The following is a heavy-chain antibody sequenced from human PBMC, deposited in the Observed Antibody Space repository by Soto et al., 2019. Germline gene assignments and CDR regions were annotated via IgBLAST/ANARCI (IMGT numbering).Heavy chain of an antibody. J-gene: IGHJ4*02. V-gene: IGHV4-59*01. Sequence: SETLSLTCTVSGGSISSYYWSWIRQPPGKGLEWIGYIYYSGSTNYNPSLKSRVTISVDTSKNQFSLKLSSVTAADTAVFYCAKRVYGPLDSWGQGTLVTVSS. D-gene: IGHD3-10*01. CDR3: AKRVYGPLDS. CDR2: IYYSGST. CDR1: GGSISSYY.